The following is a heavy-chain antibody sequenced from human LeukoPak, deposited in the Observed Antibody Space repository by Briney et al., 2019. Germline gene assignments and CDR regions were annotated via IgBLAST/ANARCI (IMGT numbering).Heavy chain of an antibody. CDR3: ARARPTRNWFDP. CDR1: GYTFITYY. V-gene: IGHV1-69*13. Sequence: SVKVSCKASGYTFITYYIHWVRQAPGQGLEWMGGIIPIFGTANYAQKFQGRVTITADESTSTAYMELSSLRSEDTAVYYCARARPTRNWFDPWGQGTLVTVSS. CDR2: IIPIFGTA. J-gene: IGHJ5*02.